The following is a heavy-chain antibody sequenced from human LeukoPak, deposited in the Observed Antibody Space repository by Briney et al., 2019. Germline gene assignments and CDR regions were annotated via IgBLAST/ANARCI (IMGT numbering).Heavy chain of an antibody. CDR2: ISGSGGST. CDR1: GFTFSSYA. J-gene: IGHJ4*02. CDR3: AKGAYGSGSNPGYYFDY. V-gene: IGHV3-23*01. Sequence: PGGSLRLSCAASGFTFSSYAMSWVRQAPGKGLEWVSAISGSGGSTYYADSVKGRFTISRDNSKNTLYLQMNSLRAEDTAVYYCAKGAYGSGSNPGYYFDYWGQGTLVTVSS. D-gene: IGHD3-10*01.